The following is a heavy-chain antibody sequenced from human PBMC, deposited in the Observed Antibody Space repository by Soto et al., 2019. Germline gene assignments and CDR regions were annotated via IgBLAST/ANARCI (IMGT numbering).Heavy chain of an antibody. CDR3: ASAAAGPVPDNWFDP. CDR1: GGSFSGYY. J-gene: IGHJ5*02. Sequence: SETLSLTCAVYGGSFSGYYWSWIRQPPGKGLEWIGGIYYSGSTYYNPSLKSRVTISVDTSKNQFSLKLSSVTAADTAVYYCASAAAGPVPDNWFDPWGQGTLVTVSS. CDR2: IYYSGST. D-gene: IGHD6-13*01. V-gene: IGHV4-34*01.